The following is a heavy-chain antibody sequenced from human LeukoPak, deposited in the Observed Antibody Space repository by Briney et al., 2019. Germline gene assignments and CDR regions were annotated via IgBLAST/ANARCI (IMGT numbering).Heavy chain of an antibody. J-gene: IGHJ4*02. V-gene: IGHV4-34*01. CDR2: INHSGST. D-gene: IGHD3-16*01. CDR3: AGGLRYNYDLRPYNFDY. Sequence: KPSETLSLTCAVYGGSFSAFYWSWIRQPPGKGLEWIGEINHSGSTNYNPSLKSRVTISVDTSKNHFSLRLSSVTAADTAVYFCAGGLRYNYDLRPYNFDYWGQGTLVTVSS. CDR1: GGSFSAFY.